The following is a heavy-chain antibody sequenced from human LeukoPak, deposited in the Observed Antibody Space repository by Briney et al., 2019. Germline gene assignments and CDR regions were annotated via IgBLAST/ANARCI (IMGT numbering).Heavy chain of an antibody. D-gene: IGHD3-3*01. CDR3: ARVRQPRFLEWLPKYYFDY. Sequence: SETLSLTCTVSGGSISSYYWSWIRQPPGKGLEWIGYIYYSGSTNYNPSLKSRVTISVDTSKNQFSLKLSSVTAADTAVYCCARVRQPRFLEWLPKYYFDYWGQGTLVTVSS. J-gene: IGHJ4*02. CDR1: GGSISSYY. CDR2: IYYSGST. V-gene: IGHV4-59*01.